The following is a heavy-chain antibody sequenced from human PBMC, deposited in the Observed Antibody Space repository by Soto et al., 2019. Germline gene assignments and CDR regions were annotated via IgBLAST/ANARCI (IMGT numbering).Heavy chain of an antibody. D-gene: IGHD3-22*01. V-gene: IGHV5-51*01. Sequence: GDSLNISCKGSGYSFTSYWIAWVRQMPGRGLEWMGIIYPGDSDARYSPSFQGQVTMAADKSVSTAYLQWSSLKASDTAMYCCMRPRSGRGQLDYYGTAGWGKRSTV. CDR2: IYPGDSDA. J-gene: IGHJ6*03. CDR3: MRPRSGRGQLDYYGTAG. CDR1: GYSFTSYW.